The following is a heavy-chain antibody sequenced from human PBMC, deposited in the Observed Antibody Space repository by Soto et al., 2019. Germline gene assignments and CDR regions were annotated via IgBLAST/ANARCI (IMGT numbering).Heavy chain of an antibody. CDR1: GFTFSSYA. CDR2: ISGSGDST. V-gene: IGHV3-23*01. J-gene: IGHJ4*02. Sequence: PGGSLRLSCAASGFTFSSYAMSWVRQAPGKGLEWISGISGSGDSTYYADSVKGRFTISRDNSKNTLYLQMNSLRAEDTAVYYCAVGYCSGGSCLDWGQGTLVTVSS. D-gene: IGHD2-15*01. CDR3: AVGYCSGGSCLD.